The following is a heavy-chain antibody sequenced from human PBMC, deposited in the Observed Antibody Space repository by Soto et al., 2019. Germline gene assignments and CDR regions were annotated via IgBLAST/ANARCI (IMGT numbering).Heavy chain of an antibody. Sequence: PGGSLRLSCTASGFTFGDYAMSWVRQAPGKGLEWVGFIRSKAYGGTTEYAASVKGRFTISRDDSKSIAYLQMNSLKTEDTAAYYCTRGPQPAGDAFDIWGQGTMVTVSS. D-gene: IGHD6-13*01. J-gene: IGHJ3*02. V-gene: IGHV3-49*04. CDR2: IRSKAYGGTT. CDR1: GFTFGDYA. CDR3: TRGPQPAGDAFDI.